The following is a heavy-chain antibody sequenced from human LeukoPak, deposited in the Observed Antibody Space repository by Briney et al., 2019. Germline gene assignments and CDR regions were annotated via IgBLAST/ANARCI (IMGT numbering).Heavy chain of an antibody. CDR1: GYTFTGYY. CDR3: ARVLGADYSIPTLGY. CDR2: INPNSGGT. D-gene: IGHD4-11*01. V-gene: IGHV1-2*02. J-gene: IGHJ4*02. Sequence: ASVKVSCKASGYTFTGYYMHWVRQAPGQGLEWMGWINPNSGGTNYAQKFQGRVTMTRDTSISTAYVELSSLRSEDTAVYYCARVLGADYSIPTLGYWGQGTLVTVSS.